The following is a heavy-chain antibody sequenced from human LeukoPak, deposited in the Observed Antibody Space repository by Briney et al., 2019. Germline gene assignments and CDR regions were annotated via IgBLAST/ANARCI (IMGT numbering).Heavy chain of an antibody. Sequence: GGSLRLSCAASGFTFSSYSMNWVRQAPGKGLEWVSSISSSSSYIYYADSVKGRFTISRDDAKNSLYLQMNSLRAEDTAVYYCARGYTGSYGGGYWGQGTLVTVSS. J-gene: IGHJ4*02. V-gene: IGHV3-21*01. CDR2: ISSSSSYI. CDR3: ARGYTGSYGGGY. D-gene: IGHD1-26*01. CDR1: GFTFSSYS.